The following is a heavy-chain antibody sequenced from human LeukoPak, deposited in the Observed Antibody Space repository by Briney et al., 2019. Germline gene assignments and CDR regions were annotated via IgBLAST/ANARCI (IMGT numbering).Heavy chain of an antibody. J-gene: IGHJ6*02. D-gene: IGHD3-16*01. CDR2: IIPIFGTA. Sequence: WASVKVSCKASGGTFSSYAISWVRQAPGQGLEWMGGIIPIFGTANYAQKFQGRVTITADESTSTAYMELSSLRSEDTAVYYCARDYTRGYYGMDVWGQGTTVTVSS. CDR3: ARDYTRGYYGMDV. CDR1: GGTFSSYA. V-gene: IGHV1-69*01.